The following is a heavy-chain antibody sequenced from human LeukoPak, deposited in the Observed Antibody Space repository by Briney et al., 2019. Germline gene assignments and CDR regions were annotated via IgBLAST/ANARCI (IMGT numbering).Heavy chain of an antibody. J-gene: IGHJ4*02. V-gene: IGHV1-2*02. CDR2: IHPNNGAT. CDR1: GYTFTGSGWY. D-gene: IGHD3-10*01. CDR3: ARDGPAQMVDFDY. Sequence: GDSVKVSCKASGYTFTGSGWYLYWLRRAPGQGLECVGWIHPNNGATLYAQKFQGRVAMTTDTSISTAYMELSRLRPDDTAMYYCARDGPAQMVDFDYWGQGTLVTVSS.